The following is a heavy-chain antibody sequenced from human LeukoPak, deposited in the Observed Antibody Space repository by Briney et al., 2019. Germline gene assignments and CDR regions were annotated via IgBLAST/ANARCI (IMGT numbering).Heavy chain of an antibody. V-gene: IGHV3-30*03. D-gene: IGHD2-15*01. J-gene: IGHJ5*02. CDR2: ISYDGSNK. CDR3: ARVRRYCSGGSCSFWFDP. Sequence: GRSLRLSCEASGFTFSSYGIHWVRQAPGKGLEWVAVISYDGSNKYYADSVKGRFTISRDNSKNTLYVGMNSLRAEDTAVYYCARVRRYCSGGSCSFWFDPWGQGTLVTVSS. CDR1: GFTFSSYG.